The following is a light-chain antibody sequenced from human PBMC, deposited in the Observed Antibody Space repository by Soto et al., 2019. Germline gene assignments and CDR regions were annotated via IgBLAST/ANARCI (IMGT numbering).Light chain of an antibody. CDR2: DAS. CDR1: QSVSTF. V-gene: IGKV3-11*01. CDR3: QQRSSWRVT. J-gene: IGKJ4*01. Sequence: EIVLTQFPATLSLSPGERATLSCRASQSVSTFLAWYQQKPGQAPRLFVYDASKRATGIPARFSGSGSGTDFTLTISSLEPEDFAVYYCQQRSSWRVTFGGGNQVAIK.